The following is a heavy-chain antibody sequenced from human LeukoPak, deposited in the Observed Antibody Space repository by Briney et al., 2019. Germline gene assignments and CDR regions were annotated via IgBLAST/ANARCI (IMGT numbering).Heavy chain of an antibody. CDR1: GYPFTDYY. D-gene: IGHD5-18*01. Sequence: ASVTVSFKSSGYPFTDYYMHWVRQAPGQGREWMGWINPNRGGTDYAQKFQGRVTITRDTSISTAYMDLSRLRYYDTAVYYCASGYRFRNWGQGTLVTVSS. V-gene: IGHV1-2*02. CDR2: INPNRGGT. J-gene: IGHJ4*02. CDR3: ASGYRFRN.